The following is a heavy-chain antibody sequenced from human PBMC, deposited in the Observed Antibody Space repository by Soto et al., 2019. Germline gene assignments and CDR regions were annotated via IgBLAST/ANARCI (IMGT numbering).Heavy chain of an antibody. V-gene: IGHV3-73*02. J-gene: IGHJ3*02. CDR2: IRSKANRYAT. Sequence: EVQLVESGGGLVQPGGSLKLSCAASGFTFSGSAMHWVRQASGKGLEWVGRIRSKANRYATAYAGSVKGRFTISRDDSKNTAYLQMNSLKTEDTAVYYCTSPTYYYDSSGPTPDPFDIWGQGTMVAVSS. D-gene: IGHD3-22*01. CDR1: GFTFSGSA. CDR3: TSPTYYYDSSGPTPDPFDI.